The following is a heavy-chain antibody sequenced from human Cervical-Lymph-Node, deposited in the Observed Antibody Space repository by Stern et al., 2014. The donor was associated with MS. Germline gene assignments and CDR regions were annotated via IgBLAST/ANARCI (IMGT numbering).Heavy chain of an antibody. D-gene: IGHD6-13*01. J-gene: IGHJ4*02. Sequence: QVQLVQSGAEVKKPGSSVKVSCKASGDTFSNFDISWVRQAPGQGLEWMGGITPLFGTANYAQRFQGSVTFTADETTETAYMELRSLRSDDTAVFYCARHQEGIAAYWGQGTLVTVSS. CDR3: ARHQEGIAAY. CDR2: ITPLFGTA. CDR1: GDTFSNFD. V-gene: IGHV1-69*12.